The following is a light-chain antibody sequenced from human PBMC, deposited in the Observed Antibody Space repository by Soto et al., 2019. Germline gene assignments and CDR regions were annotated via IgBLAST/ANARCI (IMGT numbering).Light chain of an antibody. J-gene: IGKJ3*01. CDR3: QQRSNWPTFT. Sequence: EIVMTQSPATLSVSPGERVTLSCRASESLSTYLAWYQQKPGQAPRLLIYGASTKATGIPARFSGSGSATDFTLTISSLQSEDFAVYYCQQRSNWPTFTFGPGTKVDIK. CDR1: ESLSTY. V-gene: IGKV3-15*01. CDR2: GAS.